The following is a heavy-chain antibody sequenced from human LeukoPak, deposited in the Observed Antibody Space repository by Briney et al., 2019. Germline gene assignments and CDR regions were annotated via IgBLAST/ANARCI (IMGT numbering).Heavy chain of an antibody. CDR2: IIPIFGTA. CDR1: GGTFSSYA. Sequence: ASVKVSCKASGGTFSSYAISWVRQAPGQGLEWMGGIIPIFGTANYAQKFQGRVTITTDESTSTAYMELSSLRSEDTAVYYCARGPRVVPAAYYYYMDVWGKGTTVTVSS. J-gene: IGHJ6*03. V-gene: IGHV1-69*05. D-gene: IGHD2-2*01. CDR3: ARGPRVVPAAYYYYMDV.